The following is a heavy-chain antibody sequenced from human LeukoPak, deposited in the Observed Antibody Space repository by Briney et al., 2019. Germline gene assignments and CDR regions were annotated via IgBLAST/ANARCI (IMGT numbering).Heavy chain of an antibody. CDR2: VSDGGGST. Sequence: GGSLRLSCAASGFTFTSYSMSWVRQAPGKGLEWVSAVSDGGGSTYYADSVKGRFTISRDNSKNTVHLQMNSLRADDTAVYYCASIRGGWTPGNAFDIWGQGTMATVSS. CDR1: GFTFTSYS. V-gene: IGHV3-23*01. D-gene: IGHD6-19*01. J-gene: IGHJ3*02. CDR3: ASIRGGWTPGNAFDI.